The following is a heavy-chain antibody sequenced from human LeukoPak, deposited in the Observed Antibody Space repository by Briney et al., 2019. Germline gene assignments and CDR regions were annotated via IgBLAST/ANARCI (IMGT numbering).Heavy chain of an antibody. CDR1: GFTFSSYS. CDR3: ARERYCSGGSCYAFDY. V-gene: IGHV3-48*04. Sequence: GGSLRLSCAASGFTFSSYSMNWVRQAPGKGLEWVSYISSSSSTIYYADSVKGRFTISRDNAKNSLYLQMNSLRAEDTAVYYCARERYCSGGSCYAFDYWGQGTLVTVSS. D-gene: IGHD2-15*01. J-gene: IGHJ4*02. CDR2: ISSSSSTI.